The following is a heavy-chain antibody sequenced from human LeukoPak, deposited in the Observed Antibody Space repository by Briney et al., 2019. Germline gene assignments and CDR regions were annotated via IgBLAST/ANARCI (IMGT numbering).Heavy chain of an antibody. J-gene: IGHJ5*02. D-gene: IGHD2-2*01. Sequence: SETLTLTCTVSGGSISSYYWSWIRQPAGKGLEWIGRIYTSGSTNYNPSLKSRVTMSVDTSKNQFSLKLSSVTAADTAVYYCARDLKELGYCSSTSCLSNWFDPWGQGTLVTVSS. CDR2: IYTSGST. CDR1: GGSISSYY. V-gene: IGHV4-4*07. CDR3: ARDLKELGYCSSTSCLSNWFDP.